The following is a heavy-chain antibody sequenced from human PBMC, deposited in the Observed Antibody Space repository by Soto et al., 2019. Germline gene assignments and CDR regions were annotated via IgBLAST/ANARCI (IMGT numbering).Heavy chain of an antibody. CDR1: GFTFSSYA. CDR3: ARDRASGSYYYYYGMDV. CDR2: ISYDGSNK. J-gene: IGHJ6*02. Sequence: GESLKISCAASGFTFSSYAMHWVRQAPGKGLEWVAVISYDGSNKYYADSVKGRFTISRDNSKNTLYLQMNSLRAEDTAVYYCARDRASGSYYYYYGMDVWGQGTTVTVSS. V-gene: IGHV3-30*04. D-gene: IGHD1-26*01.